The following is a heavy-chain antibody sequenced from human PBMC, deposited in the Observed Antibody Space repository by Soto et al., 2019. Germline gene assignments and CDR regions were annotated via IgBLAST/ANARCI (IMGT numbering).Heavy chain of an antibody. CDR2: ISYDGSNK. D-gene: IGHD6-6*01. J-gene: IGHJ4*02. CDR3: ARDPADSSSEDYFDY. V-gene: IGHV3-30-3*01. CDR1: GFTFSSYA. Sequence: QVQLVESGGGVVQPGRSLRLSCAASGFTFSSYAMHWVRQAPGKGLEGVAVISYDGSNKYYADSVKGRFTISRDNSKNTLYLQMNSLRAEDTAVYYCARDPADSSSEDYFDYWGQGTLVTVSS.